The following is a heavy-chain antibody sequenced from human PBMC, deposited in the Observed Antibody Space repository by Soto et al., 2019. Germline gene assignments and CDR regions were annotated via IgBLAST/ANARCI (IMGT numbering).Heavy chain of an antibody. Sequence: SETLSLTCTVSGGSINNYYWTWIRQPPGKGLEWIGYVYHTGSTNYNPSLKSRVTISIDASKNQFSLRLSSVTAADTAVYYCARSMHYSDGSNYSPFDYWGQGTLVTVSS. CDR1: GGSINNYY. D-gene: IGHD3-22*01. CDR3: ARSMHYSDGSNYSPFDY. V-gene: IGHV4-59*12. CDR2: VYHTGST. J-gene: IGHJ4*02.